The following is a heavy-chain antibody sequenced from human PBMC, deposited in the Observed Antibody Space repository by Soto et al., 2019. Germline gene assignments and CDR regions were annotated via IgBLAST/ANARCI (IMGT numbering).Heavy chain of an antibody. D-gene: IGHD2-8*01. Sequence: PSETLSLTCTVSGGSISSYYWSWIRQPPGKGLEWIGYIYYSGSTNYNPSLKSRVTISVDTSKNQFSLKLSSVTAADTAVYYCARHYLNHLTNRDLVYAIGAPLYDDFDIWGQGTMVTVS. CDR2: IYYSGST. CDR1: GGSISSYY. J-gene: IGHJ3*02. V-gene: IGHV4-59*08. CDR3: ARHYLNHLTNRDLVYAIGAPLYDDFDI.